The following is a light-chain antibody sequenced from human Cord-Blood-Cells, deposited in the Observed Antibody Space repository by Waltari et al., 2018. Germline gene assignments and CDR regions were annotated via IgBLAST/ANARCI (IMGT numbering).Light chain of an antibody. CDR1: NIGRKS. CDR3: QVWDSSSDHRGV. Sequence: SYVLTQPPSVSVAPGKTARITCGGNNIGRKSVHWYQQKPGQAPVLVIYYDSDRPSGIPERFSGSNSGNTATLTISRVEAGDEADYYCQVWDSSSDHRGVFGGGTKLTVL. V-gene: IGLV3-21*04. CDR2: YDS. J-gene: IGLJ3*02.